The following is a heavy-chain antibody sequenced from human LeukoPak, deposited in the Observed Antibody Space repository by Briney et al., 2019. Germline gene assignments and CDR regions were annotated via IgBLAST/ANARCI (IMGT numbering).Heavy chain of an antibody. Sequence: ASVKVSCKASGYTFTGYYMHWVRQAPGQGLEWMGWISAYNGNTNYAQKLQGRVTMTTDTSTSTAYMELRSLRSDDTAVYYCARDHRYSGTTGDYWGQGTLVTVSS. J-gene: IGHJ4*02. V-gene: IGHV1-18*04. CDR3: ARDHRYSGTTGDY. D-gene: IGHD1-26*01. CDR2: ISAYNGNT. CDR1: GYTFTGYY.